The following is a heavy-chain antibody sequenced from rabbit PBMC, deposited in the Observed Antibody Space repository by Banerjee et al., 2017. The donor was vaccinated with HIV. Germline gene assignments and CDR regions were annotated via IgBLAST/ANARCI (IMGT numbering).Heavy chain of an antibody. CDR2: IDAGSSGFT. V-gene: IGHV1S40*01. CDR1: GVSFSISSY. J-gene: IGHJ4*01. CDR3: ARDNGSGDYIDVYFDL. Sequence: QSLEESGGDLVKPGASLTLTCTASGVSFSISSYMCWVRQAPGKGLEWIACIDAGSSGFTYFATWAKGRFTISKTSSTTVTLQMTRLTAADTATYFCARDNGSGDYIDVYFDLWGPGTLVTVS. D-gene: IGHD1-1*01.